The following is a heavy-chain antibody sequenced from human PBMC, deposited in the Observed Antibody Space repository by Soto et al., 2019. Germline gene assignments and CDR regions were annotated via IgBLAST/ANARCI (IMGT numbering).Heavy chain of an antibody. Sequence: SETLSLTCTVSGGSISSGDYYWSWIRQPPGKGLEWIGYIYYSGSTYYNPSLKSRVTISVDTSKNQFSLKLSSVTAADTAVYYCARDYSNYHNWFEPWGQGTLVTVSS. CDR2: IYYSGST. CDR3: ARDYSNYHNWFEP. D-gene: IGHD4-4*01. J-gene: IGHJ5*02. V-gene: IGHV4-30-4*01. CDR1: GGSISSGDYY.